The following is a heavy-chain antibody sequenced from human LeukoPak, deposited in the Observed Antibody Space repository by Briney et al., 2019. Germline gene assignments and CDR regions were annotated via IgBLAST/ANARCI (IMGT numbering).Heavy chain of an antibody. J-gene: IGHJ2*01. CDR1: GFTFSDYA. D-gene: IGHD6-19*01. V-gene: IGHV3-64*01. Sequence: PGGSLRLSWAASGFTFSDYAMHWVRQAPGKELEYVSAISSNGGSIHYANSVKGRFTISRDNTKNKLYLQMDSLRAEDMAVYYCARDTCGCGSGWHLYWYFDLWGRGTLVTVSS. CDR2: ISSNGGSI. CDR3: ARDTCGCGSGWHLYWYFDL.